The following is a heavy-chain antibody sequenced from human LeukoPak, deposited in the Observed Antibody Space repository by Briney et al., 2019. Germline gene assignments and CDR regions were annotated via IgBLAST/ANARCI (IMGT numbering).Heavy chain of an antibody. CDR3: TRDSALLGVAFDL. CDR1: GFPFNTYA. V-gene: IGHV3-64D*06. Sequence: GGSLRLSCSASGFPFNTYAIHWVRQAPGKGLEYVAGVSSNGDNTDFADSAKGRFTISRDNSKSTLFLQMNSLRAEDTAVYFCTRDSALLGVAFDLWGQGTVVTVSS. CDR2: VSSNGDNT. J-gene: IGHJ3*01. D-gene: IGHD2-15*01.